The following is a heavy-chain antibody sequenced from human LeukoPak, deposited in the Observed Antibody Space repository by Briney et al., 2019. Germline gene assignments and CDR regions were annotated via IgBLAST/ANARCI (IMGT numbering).Heavy chain of an antibody. Sequence: GGSLRLSCAASGFTFSSYAMSWVRQTPEKGLEWVSAITGSGDDTFHADSVKGRFTISRDNSRNTLYLQMHSLRAEDTAVYYCAKRRVTMVRGRGEWFDYWGQGTLVTVSS. D-gene: IGHD3-10*01. CDR1: GFTFSSYA. CDR3: AKRRVTMVRGRGEWFDY. J-gene: IGHJ4*02. V-gene: IGHV3-23*01. CDR2: ITGSGDDT.